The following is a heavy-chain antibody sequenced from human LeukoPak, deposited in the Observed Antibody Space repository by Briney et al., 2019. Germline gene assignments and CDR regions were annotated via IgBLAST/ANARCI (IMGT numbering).Heavy chain of an antibody. CDR3: VRDGPCSSTSCQDFDS. CDR2: INPHSDDR. Sequence: ASVPVSCKASGYTFTGYYIHWVRQAPGQGLEWVGWINPHSDDRNYAQRFQGRVTMTRDTSISTVYMELSGLTSDDTAVYYCVRDGPCSSTSCQDFDSWGQGALV. CDR1: GYTFTGYY. D-gene: IGHD2-2*01. V-gene: IGHV1-2*02. J-gene: IGHJ4*02.